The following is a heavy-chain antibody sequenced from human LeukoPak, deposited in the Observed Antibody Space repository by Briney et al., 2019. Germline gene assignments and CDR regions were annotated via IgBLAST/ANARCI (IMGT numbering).Heavy chain of an antibody. D-gene: IGHD5-12*01. J-gene: IGHJ4*02. V-gene: IGHV1-18*01. CDR1: GYTFTSYG. Sequence: ASVKVSCKASGYTFTSYGISWVRQAPGQGLEWMGWISAYNGNTNYAQKFQGRVTMTRDMSTSTAYMELRSLRSDDTAVYYCARDALQWLRPVPIDYWGQGTLVTVSS. CDR2: ISAYNGNT. CDR3: ARDALQWLRPVPIDY.